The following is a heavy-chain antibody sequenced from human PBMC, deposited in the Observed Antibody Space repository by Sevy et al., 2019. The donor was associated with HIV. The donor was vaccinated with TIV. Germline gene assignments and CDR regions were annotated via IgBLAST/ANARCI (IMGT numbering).Heavy chain of an antibody. CDR2: IRQDGSDK. CDR1: GFTFSSYW. V-gene: IGHV3-7*01. Sequence: GSLRLSCVASGFTFSSYWMTWVRQAPGRGLEWVANIRQDGSDKFYVDSVKGRFTISRDNAKNSLYLQMNSLRAEYTAVYYCARFEDYWGQGTLVTVSS. CDR3: ARFEDY. J-gene: IGHJ4*02.